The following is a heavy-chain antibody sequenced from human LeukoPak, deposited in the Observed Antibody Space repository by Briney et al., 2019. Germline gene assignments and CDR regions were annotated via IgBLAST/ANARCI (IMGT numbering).Heavy chain of an antibody. Sequence: SETLSLTCTASGVSISNHYSSWIRQPPGKGLEWIGYIYYTGNTNYNPSLKSRVTISEDISKNQVSLRLTSVTAADTAVYYCVRHSRVVAFDYWGQGNLVTVSS. CDR3: VRHSRVVAFDY. CDR2: IYYTGNT. J-gene: IGHJ4*02. D-gene: IGHD2-15*01. CDR1: GVSISNHY. V-gene: IGHV4-59*08.